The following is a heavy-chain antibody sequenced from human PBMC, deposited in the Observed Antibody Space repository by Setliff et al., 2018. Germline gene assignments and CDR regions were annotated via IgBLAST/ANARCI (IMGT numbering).Heavy chain of an antibody. V-gene: IGHV3-23*01. D-gene: IGHD6-13*01. J-gene: IGHJ3*02. CDR2: ISGSGDAT. Sequence: PGGSLRLSCAASGFTFSSYAMTWVRQAPGKGLEWVSAISGSGDATYYADSVKGRFTISRDNAKNSLYLQMNSLRAEDTAVYYCAKGDITAGYAFDIWGQGTMVTVSS. CDR1: GFTFSSYA. CDR3: AKGDITAGYAFDI.